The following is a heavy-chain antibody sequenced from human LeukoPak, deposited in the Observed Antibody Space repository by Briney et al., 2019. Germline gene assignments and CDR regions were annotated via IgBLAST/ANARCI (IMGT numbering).Heavy chain of an antibody. CDR3: ASSLGWFGESPGAFDI. J-gene: IGHJ3*02. Sequence: GGSLRLSCAASGFTFSSYGMHWVRQAPGKGLEWVSVIYSGGSTYYADSVKGRFTISRDNSKNTLYLQMNSLRAEDTAVYYCASSLGWFGESPGAFDIWGQGTMVTVSS. CDR1: GFTFSSYG. D-gene: IGHD3-10*01. CDR2: IYSGGST. V-gene: IGHV3-NL1*01.